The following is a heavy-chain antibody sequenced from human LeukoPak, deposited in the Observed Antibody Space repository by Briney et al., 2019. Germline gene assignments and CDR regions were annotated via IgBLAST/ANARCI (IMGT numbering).Heavy chain of an antibody. CDR3: ARISRINMVLDP. V-gene: IGHV4/OR15-8*01. CDR2: IYHSGST. J-gene: IGHJ5*02. D-gene: IGHD3-10*01. CDR1: GGSISNTNW. Sequence: SETLSLTCGVSGGSISNTNWWTWVRQPPGKGLEWIGEIYHSGSTNYNPSLKSRVTISVDKSKDQFSLKLSSVTAADTAVYYCARISRINMVLDPWGQGTLVTVSS.